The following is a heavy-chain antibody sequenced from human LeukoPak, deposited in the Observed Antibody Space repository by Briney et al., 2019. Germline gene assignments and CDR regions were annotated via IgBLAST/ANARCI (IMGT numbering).Heavy chain of an antibody. J-gene: IGHJ5*02. CDR2: IYYSGST. CDR1: GGSISSSSYY. V-gene: IGHV4-39*01. CDR3: ARLKTPYDFWSGYYTGNWFDP. D-gene: IGHD3-3*01. Sequence: SETLSLTCTVSGGSISSSSYYWGWIRQPPGKGLEWIGSIYYSGSTYYNPPLKSRVTISVDTSKNQFSLKLSSVTAADTAVYYCARLKTPYDFWSGYYTGNWFDPWGQGTLVTVSS.